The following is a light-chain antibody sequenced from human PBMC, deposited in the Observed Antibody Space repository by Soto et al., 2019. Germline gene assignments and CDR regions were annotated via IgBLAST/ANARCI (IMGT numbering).Light chain of an antibody. CDR3: QQYGSSPLT. Sequence: IVLTQSPGTLSLSPGERANISCRASQSVSSSYLTWYQQRPGQAPSLLIFSASSRATGIPDRFSGSGSGTDFTLVISTLEPEDFAVYYCQQYGSSPLTFGGGTKVEIK. J-gene: IGKJ4*01. CDR1: QSVSSSY. CDR2: SAS. V-gene: IGKV3-20*01.